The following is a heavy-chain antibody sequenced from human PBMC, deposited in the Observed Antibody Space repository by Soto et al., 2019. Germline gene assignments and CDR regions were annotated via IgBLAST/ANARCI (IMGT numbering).Heavy chain of an antibody. D-gene: IGHD5-18*01. J-gene: IGHJ6*02. CDR1: GGTFSSYA. CDR2: IIPIFGTA. V-gene: IGHV1-69*01. CDR3: ARPYTAIDIDYYGMDV. Sequence: QVQLVQSGAEVKKPGSSVKVSCKASGGTFSSYAISWVRQAPGQGLEWMGGIIPIFGTANYAQKFQGRVTTTADESTSTADMELSSLRSEDTAVYYCARPYTAIDIDYYGMDVWGQGTTVTVSS.